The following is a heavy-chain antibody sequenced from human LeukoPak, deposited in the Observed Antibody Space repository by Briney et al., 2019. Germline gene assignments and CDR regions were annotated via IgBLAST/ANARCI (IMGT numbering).Heavy chain of an antibody. J-gene: IGHJ6*02. Sequence: GGSLRLSCAASGFTFSSYSMNWVRQAPGKGLEWVSSISSSSSYIYYADSVKGRFTISRDNSKNTLYLQMNSLRAEDTAVYYCARHYDFVPGGGMDVWGQGTTVTVSS. CDR2: ISSSSSYI. CDR1: GFTFSSYS. V-gene: IGHV3-21*01. CDR3: ARHYDFVPGGGMDV. D-gene: IGHD3-3*01.